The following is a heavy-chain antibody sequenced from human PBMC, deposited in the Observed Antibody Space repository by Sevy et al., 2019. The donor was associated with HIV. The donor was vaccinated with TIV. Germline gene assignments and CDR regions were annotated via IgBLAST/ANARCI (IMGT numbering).Heavy chain of an antibody. CDR2: ISWNSGSI. V-gene: IGHV3-9*01. CDR3: AKQYSGYGFGGFDY. J-gene: IGHJ4*02. D-gene: IGHD5-12*01. CDR1: GFTFDDYA. Sequence: GGSLRLSCAASGFTFDDYAMHWVRQAPGKGLEWVSGISWNSGSIGYAESVKGRFTISRDNAKNSLYLQMNRLRAEDTALYYCAKQYSGYGFGGFDYWGQGTLVTVSS.